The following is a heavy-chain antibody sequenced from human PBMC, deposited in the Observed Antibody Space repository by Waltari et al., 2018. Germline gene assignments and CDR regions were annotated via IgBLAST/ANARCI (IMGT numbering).Heavy chain of an antibody. D-gene: IGHD3-9*01. Sequence: QVQLVQSGAEVKKPGASVKVSCKASGYTFTSYAMHWVRQAPGQRLEWMGWINAGNGNTKYSQEFQGRVTITRDTSASTAYMELSSLRSEDMAVYYCARAPFGYDILTGYYFDAFDIWGQGTMVTVSS. V-gene: IGHV1-3*03. CDR3: ARAPFGYDILTGYYFDAFDI. CDR1: GYTFTSYA. J-gene: IGHJ3*02. CDR2: INAGNGNT.